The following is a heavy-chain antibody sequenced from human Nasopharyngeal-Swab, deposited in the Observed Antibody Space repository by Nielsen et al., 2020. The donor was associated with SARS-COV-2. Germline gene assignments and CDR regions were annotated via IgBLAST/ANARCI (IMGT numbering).Heavy chain of an antibody. CDR3: ARTIIAAAEGYFDY. D-gene: IGHD6-13*01. CDR1: GGSISSYY. J-gene: IGHJ4*02. CDR2: IYYSGST. V-gene: IGHV4-59*01. Sequence: SETLSLTCTVSGGSISSYYWRWIRQPPGKGLEWIGYIYYSGSTNYNPPLKSRVTISVDTSKNQFSLKLSSVTAADTAVYYWARTIIAAAEGYFDYWGQGTLVTVSS.